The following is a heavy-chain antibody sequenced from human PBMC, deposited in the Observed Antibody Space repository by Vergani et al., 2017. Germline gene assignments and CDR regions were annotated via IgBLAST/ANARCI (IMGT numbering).Heavy chain of an antibody. CDR2: IIPIFGTA. CDR1: GGPFSSYA. D-gene: IGHD3-22*01. Sequence: QFQLVQSGAEVKKPGSSVKVSCKASGGPFSSYAISWVRQVPGQGLEWMGVIIPIFGTANYAQKFQGRVTITADESTSTAYMELSSLRSEDTAVYYCARTSYYYDSSGALYSWFDPWGQGTLVTVSS. V-gene: IGHV1-69*12. J-gene: IGHJ5*02. CDR3: ARTSYYYDSSGALYSWFDP.